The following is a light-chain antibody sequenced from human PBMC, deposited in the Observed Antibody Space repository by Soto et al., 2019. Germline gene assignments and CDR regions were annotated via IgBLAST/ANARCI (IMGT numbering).Light chain of an antibody. CDR1: QSISSN. J-gene: IGKJ3*01. V-gene: IGKV3-15*01. CDR2: GAS. Sequence: EIVMTQSPGTLSVSPGERATLSCRASQSISSNLAWYQQKPGQAPRLLIYGASTRATGIPASFSGSGSGTEFTLTISSLQPADFAVYYCQQYNTLSFTFGPGTKVDI. CDR3: QQYNTLSFT.